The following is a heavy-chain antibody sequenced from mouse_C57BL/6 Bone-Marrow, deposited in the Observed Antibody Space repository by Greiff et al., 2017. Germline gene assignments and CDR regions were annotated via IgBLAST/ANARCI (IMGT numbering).Heavy chain of an antibody. V-gene: IGHV1-18*01. D-gene: IGHD2-3*01. CDR2: INPNNGGT. CDR1: GYTFTGYN. Sequence: VQLKQSGPELVKPGASVKIPCKASGYTFTGYNMDWVKQSHGKSLEWIGDINPNNGGTIYNQNFKGKATLTVDKSSSTDYMELRSLTSEDTAVYYFARRNDYLDYWGQGTTLTGTS. CDR3: ARRNDYLDY. J-gene: IGHJ2*01.